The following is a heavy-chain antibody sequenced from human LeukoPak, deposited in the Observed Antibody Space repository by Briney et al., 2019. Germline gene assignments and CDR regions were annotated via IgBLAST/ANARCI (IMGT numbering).Heavy chain of an antibody. V-gene: IGHV1-46*01. J-gene: IGHJ5*02. Sequence: ASVKVSCKASGYTFTSYYMHWVRQAPGQGLEWMGIINPNGGNTFYAQRFQGRVTMTRDTSTSTVYMELSSLRSEDTALYYCVRGRTIAAALTKFDPWGQGTLVTVSS. CDR1: GYTFTSYY. CDR2: INPNGGNT. CDR3: VRGRTIAAALTKFDP. D-gene: IGHD6-13*01.